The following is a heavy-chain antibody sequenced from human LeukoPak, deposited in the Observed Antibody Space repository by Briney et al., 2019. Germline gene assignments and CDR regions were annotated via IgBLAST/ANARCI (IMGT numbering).Heavy chain of an antibody. CDR1: GFTFSSYA. D-gene: IGHD1-26*01. CDR2: ISGSGGST. J-gene: IGHJ4*02. V-gene: IGHV3-23*01. Sequence: GGSLRLSCAASGFTFSSYAMSWVRQAPGKGLEWVSAISGSGGSTYYADSVKGRFTISRDNSKSTLYLQMNSLRAEDTAVYYCAKGRSYYDAAYWGQGTLVTVSS. CDR3: AKGRSYYDAAY.